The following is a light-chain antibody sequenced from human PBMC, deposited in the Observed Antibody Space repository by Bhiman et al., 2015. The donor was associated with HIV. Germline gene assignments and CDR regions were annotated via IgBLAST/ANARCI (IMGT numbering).Light chain of an antibody. CDR1: SSDVGGYNY. V-gene: IGLV2-14*03. J-gene: IGLJ1*01. CDR2: DVS. Sequence: QSALTQPASVSGSPGQSITISCTGTSSDVGGYNYVSWYQQHPGKAPKLMIYDVSNRPSGVSNRFSGSNSGNTATLTISGTQALDEADYYCQTWGTSNAYFVFGTGTKVTVL. CDR3: QTWGTSNAYFV.